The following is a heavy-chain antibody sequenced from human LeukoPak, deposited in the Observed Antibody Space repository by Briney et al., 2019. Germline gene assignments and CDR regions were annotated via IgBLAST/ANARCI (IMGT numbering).Heavy chain of an antibody. Sequence: ASVKVSCKVSGYTLTELSMHWVRQAPGKGLEWMGGFDPEDGETIYAQKFQGRVTMTRDTSISTAYMELSRLRSDDTAVYYCARVMRMGNWFDPWGQGTLVTVSS. CDR2: FDPEDGET. V-gene: IGHV1-24*01. CDR3: ARVMRMGNWFDP. CDR1: GYTLTELS. D-gene: IGHD5-24*01. J-gene: IGHJ5*02.